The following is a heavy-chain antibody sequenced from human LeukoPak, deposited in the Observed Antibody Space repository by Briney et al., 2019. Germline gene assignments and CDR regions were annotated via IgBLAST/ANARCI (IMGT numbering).Heavy chain of an antibody. Sequence: PSETLSLTCAVYGGSFSGYYWSWIRQPPGKGLEWIGEINHSGSTNYNPSLKSRVAISVDTSKNQFSLKLSSVTAADTAVYYCARGNGSVYWGQGTLVTVSS. V-gene: IGHV4-34*01. CDR3: ARGNGSVY. D-gene: IGHD5-24*01. CDR1: GGSFSGYY. J-gene: IGHJ4*02. CDR2: INHSGST.